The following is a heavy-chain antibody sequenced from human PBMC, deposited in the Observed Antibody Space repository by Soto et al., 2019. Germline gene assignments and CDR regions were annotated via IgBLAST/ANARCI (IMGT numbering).Heavy chain of an antibody. Sequence: PSETLSLTCAISGDSVPSNSAAWNWIRQSPSRGLEWLGRTYYRSKWYNDYAVSVKSRITINPDTSKNQFSLQLNSVTPEDTAVYYCARGPLRYFDWLPKYNWFDPWGQGTLVTVSS. CDR1: GDSVPSNSAA. J-gene: IGHJ5*02. CDR2: TYYRSKWYN. CDR3: ARGPLRYFDWLPKYNWFDP. D-gene: IGHD3-9*01. V-gene: IGHV6-1*01.